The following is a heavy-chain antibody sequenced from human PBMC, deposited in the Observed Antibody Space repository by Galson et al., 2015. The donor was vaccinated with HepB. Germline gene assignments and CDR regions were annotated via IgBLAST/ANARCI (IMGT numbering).Heavy chain of an antibody. CDR3: AQIGITIFGAPDY. J-gene: IGHJ4*02. D-gene: IGHD3-3*01. V-gene: IGHV2-26*01. CDR2: IFSNDEK. Sequence: PALVKPTQTLTLTCTVSGFSLSNARMGVSWIRQPPGKALEWLAHIFSNDEKSYSTSLKSRITIYKDTSESQVVLIMTNMDPVDTATYYCAQIGITIFGAPDYWGQGTLVTVSS. CDR1: GFSLSNARMG.